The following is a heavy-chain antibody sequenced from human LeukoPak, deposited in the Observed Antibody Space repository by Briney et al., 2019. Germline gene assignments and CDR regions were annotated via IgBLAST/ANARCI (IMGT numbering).Heavy chain of an antibody. D-gene: IGHD7-27*01. CDR1: GFTFSTYT. CDR2: IGSSGGGI. Sequence: GGSLRLSCAASGFTFSTYTMYWVRHPPGKSLEWVSIIGSSGGGIHYADSVKGRFTISRDNSKNALYLQMNSLRVEDTAVYYCAIDPNWGTHSWGQGVLVTVSS. CDR3: AIDPNWGTHS. V-gene: IGHV3-23*01. J-gene: IGHJ4*02.